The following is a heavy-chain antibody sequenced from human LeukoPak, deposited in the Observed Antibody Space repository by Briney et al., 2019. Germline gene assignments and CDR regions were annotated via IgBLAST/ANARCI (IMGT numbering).Heavy chain of an antibody. D-gene: IGHD3-9*01. J-gene: IGHJ4*02. Sequence: PSETLSLTCTVSGGSISNSTYYWGRIRQPPGKGLEWVGTVYYSGSAYYNPSLKSRVTISVDTSKNQFSLKLRSVTAADTAVYYCARLSPYYDILTGYYKDYWGQGTLVTVSS. CDR3: ARLSPYYDILTGYYKDY. V-gene: IGHV4-39*01. CDR1: GGSISNSTYY. CDR2: VYYSGSA.